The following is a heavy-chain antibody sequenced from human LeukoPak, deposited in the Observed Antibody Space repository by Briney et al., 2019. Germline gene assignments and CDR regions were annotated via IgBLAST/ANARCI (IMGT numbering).Heavy chain of an antibody. V-gene: IGHV1-18*04. J-gene: IGHJ5*02. D-gene: IGHD1-1*01. CDR1: GYNLTSNG. CDR3: AIDRPSAIGTTARFDP. Sequence: GASVKVSCKASGYNLTSNGIRWVRQAPGQGLEWMGWISTYSGNINYAQKFQGRVTMTTDTSTSTAYMELRSLRSDDTAMYYCAIDRPSAIGTTARFDPWGHGTLVAVSS. CDR2: ISTYSGNI.